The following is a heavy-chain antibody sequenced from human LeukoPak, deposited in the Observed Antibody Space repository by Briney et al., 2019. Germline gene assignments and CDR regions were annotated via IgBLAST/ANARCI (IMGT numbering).Heavy chain of an antibody. D-gene: IGHD1-26*01. CDR1: GGSVGSAGYY. CDR3: ARTQSQSGSYRYYFGY. J-gene: IGHJ4*02. CDR2: IYYIRNT. Sequence: PSETLSLTCTVSGGSVGSAGYYWSWIRQPPGGGLEWIGYIYYIRNTDYNPSLKSRVTMSLDPSKNQFSLKLNSVTAADTAVYYCARTQSQSGSYRYYFGYWGQGTLVTVSS. V-gene: IGHV4-61*08.